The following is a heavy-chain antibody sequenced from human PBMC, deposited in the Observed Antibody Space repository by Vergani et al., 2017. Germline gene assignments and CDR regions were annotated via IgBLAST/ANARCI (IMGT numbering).Heavy chain of an antibody. J-gene: IGHJ4*02. CDR2: IYYSGST. CDR3: ARAGGSIAARVFDY. D-gene: IGHD6-6*01. CDR1: GGSISSYY. V-gene: IGHV4-59*01. Sequence: QVQLQESGPGLVNPSETLSLTCPVSGGSISSYYWRWIRQPPGKGLGWIGNIYYSGSTNYNHSLKSRVTISVDTSKNQFSLKLSSVPTADTVVYCCARAGGSIAARVFDYWGEGTLVTVSS.